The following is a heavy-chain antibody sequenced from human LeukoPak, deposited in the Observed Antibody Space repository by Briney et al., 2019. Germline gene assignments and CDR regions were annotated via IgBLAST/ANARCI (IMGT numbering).Heavy chain of an antibody. CDR1: GFTFSTYP. CDR3: AKPGYCSSATSCLNWFDP. CDR2: IRDSGIT. J-gene: IGHJ5*02. D-gene: IGHD2-8*02. V-gene: IGHV3-48*01. Sequence: PGGSLRLSCAASGFTFSTYPINWVRQAPGKGLEWISHIRDSGITDYADSVKGRFTISRDNAKNSLYLQLNSLTADDTAVYYCAKPGYCSSATSCLNWFDPWGQGTLVTVSS.